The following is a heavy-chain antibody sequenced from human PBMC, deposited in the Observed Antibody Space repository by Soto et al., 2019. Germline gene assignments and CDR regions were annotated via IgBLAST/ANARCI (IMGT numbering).Heavy chain of an antibody. Sequence: EVQLVESGGGLGHPGGSLRLSCAASGFTFSSYWLHWFRQAPGKGLVWFSRINGDGTTTGYADFVKGRFSISRDSAKNTPYLQMNRLRAEDTAVYYCVRDLSVTTNFDYWFQGTRVTVSS. CDR3: VRDLSVTTNFDY. V-gene: IGHV3-74*01. D-gene: IGHD4-17*01. CDR2: INGDGTTT. CDR1: GFTFSSYW. J-gene: IGHJ4*02.